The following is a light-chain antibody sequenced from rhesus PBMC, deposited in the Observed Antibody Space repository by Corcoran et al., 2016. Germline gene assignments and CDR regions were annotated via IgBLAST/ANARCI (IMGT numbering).Light chain of an antibody. Sequence: DIQMTQSPSALSASVGDRVTISCRASQNIYSNLAWYQQKPGKAPKLLIYAASSLQTGIPSRFSVSGSGTDFTLTISSLQPEDSAAYYCQHYYDNPYSFGQGTKVEIK. V-gene: IGKV1S12*01. CDR3: QHYYDNPYS. CDR2: AAS. CDR1: QNIYSN. J-gene: IGKJ2*01.